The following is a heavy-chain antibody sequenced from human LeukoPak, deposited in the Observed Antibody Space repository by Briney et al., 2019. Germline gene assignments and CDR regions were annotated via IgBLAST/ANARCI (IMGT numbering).Heavy chain of an antibody. CDR1: GFTFTNYA. J-gene: IGHJ4*02. CDR3: VKWGDCDMLTGSYVPDY. D-gene: IGHD3-9*01. CDR2: FTGRYGTS. V-gene: IGHV3-23*01. Sequence: PGTSLRLSCGASGFTFTNYAMSWVRPAPGKGLELGSAFTGRYGTSRYAVSVTGRFTIPIDNSKNKLYLPVYSLRAEVTAVYYCVKWGDCDMLTGSYVPDYWGQGALVTVCS.